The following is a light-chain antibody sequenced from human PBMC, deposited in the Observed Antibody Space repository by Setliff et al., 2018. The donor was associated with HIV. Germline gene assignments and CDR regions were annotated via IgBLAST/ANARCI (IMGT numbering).Light chain of an antibody. CDR1: SSDVGGYNY. CDR3: SSYTIRNTLL. CDR2: EVS. Sequence: QSALTQPASVSGSPGQSITISCTGTSSDVGGYNYVSWYQQHPGKAPKLIIYEVSNRPSGISNRFSGSKSGNTASLTISGLQPADEADYYCSSYTIRNTLLFGAGTKVTV. V-gene: IGLV2-14*01. J-gene: IGLJ1*01.